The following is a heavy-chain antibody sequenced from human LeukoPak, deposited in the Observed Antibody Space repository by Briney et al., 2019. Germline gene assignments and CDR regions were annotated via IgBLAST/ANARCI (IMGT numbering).Heavy chain of an antibody. V-gene: IGHV1-2*02. J-gene: IGHJ3*02. CDR3: ARDQGSYYYGSGSPLFDI. Sequence: ASVKVSCKASGYTFTSYYMHWVRQAPGQGLEWMGWINPNSGGTNYAQKFQGRVTMTRDTSISTAYMELSRLRSDDTAVYYCARDQGSYYYGSGSPLFDIWGQGTMVTVSS. CDR1: GYTFTSYY. CDR2: INPNSGGT. D-gene: IGHD3-10*01.